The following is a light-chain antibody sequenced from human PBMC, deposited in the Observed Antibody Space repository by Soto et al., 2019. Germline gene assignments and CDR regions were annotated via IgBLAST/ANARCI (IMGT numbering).Light chain of an antibody. V-gene: IGLV2-8*01. CDR1: SSDVGGYNY. Sequence: QSALTQPPSASGSPGQSVTISCTGTSSDVGGYNYVSWYQQDPGKAPKLMIYEVSKRPSGVPDRFSGSKSGNTASLTVSGLQAEDEADYYCSSYAGSNNFGVFGTGTKLTVL. CDR3: SSYAGSNNFGV. J-gene: IGLJ1*01. CDR2: EVS.